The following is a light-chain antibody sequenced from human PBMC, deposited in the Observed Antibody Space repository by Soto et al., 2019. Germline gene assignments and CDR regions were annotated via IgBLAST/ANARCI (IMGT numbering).Light chain of an antibody. V-gene: IGLV3-1*01. J-gene: IGLJ2*01. CDR2: QDT. CDR1: ELGNKY. Sequence: SYELTQPPSVSVSPGQTASITCFGDELGNKYTFWYQQKPGQSPVVVISQDTERPSGIPERFSGSNSGNTATLTISGTQAMDEADYYCQVWDASTVVFGGGTKLTFL. CDR3: QVWDASTVV.